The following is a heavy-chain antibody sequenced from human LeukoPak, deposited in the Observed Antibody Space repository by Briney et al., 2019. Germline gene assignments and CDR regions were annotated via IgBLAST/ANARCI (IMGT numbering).Heavy chain of an antibody. D-gene: IGHD2-2*01. J-gene: IGHJ3*02. CDR1: GGSISSYY. V-gene: IGHV4-59*08. CDR3: ARLERGDCSSTSCYPGGAFDI. Sequence: SETLSLTCTVSGGSISSYYWSWIRQPPGKGLEWIGYIYYSGSTNYNPSLKSRVTISVDTSKNQFSLKLSSVTAADTAVYYCARLERGDCSSTSCYPGGAFDIWGQGTMVTVSS. CDR2: IYYSGST.